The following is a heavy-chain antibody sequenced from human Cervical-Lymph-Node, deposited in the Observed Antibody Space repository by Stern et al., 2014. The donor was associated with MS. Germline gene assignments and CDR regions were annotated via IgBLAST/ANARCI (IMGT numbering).Heavy chain of an antibody. CDR1: GFTFNNYD. D-gene: IGHD3-3*01. CDR3: ARDVTPVWSGYYAGFDA. J-gene: IGHJ5*02. Sequence: EVQLVESGGGLVKPGGSLRLSCAVSGFTFNNYDMHWVRQAPGKGLEWVSSISSSSSDIDYADSVKGRFAIARDNDKNSLYLQMNSLRVEDTAVYYCARDVTPVWSGYYAGFDAWGQGTLVTVSS. V-gene: IGHV3-21*01. CDR2: ISSSSSDI.